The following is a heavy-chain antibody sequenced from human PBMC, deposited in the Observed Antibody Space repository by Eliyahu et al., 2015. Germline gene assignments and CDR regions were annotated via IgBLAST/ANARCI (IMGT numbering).Heavy chain of an antibody. CDR3: ARDSSGWYGAIDY. D-gene: IGHD6-19*01. V-gene: IGHV4-59*01. CDR2: IYXSGST. J-gene: IGHJ4*02. Sequence: QVQLQESGPGLVKPSETLSLTFTVSGASINSXYWSXIRQPPGKGLEWIGYIYXSGSTNYNPSLKSRATISVDTSKNQFSLKLSSVTAADTAVYYCARDSSGWYGAIDYWVQGTLVTVSS. CDR1: GASINSXY.